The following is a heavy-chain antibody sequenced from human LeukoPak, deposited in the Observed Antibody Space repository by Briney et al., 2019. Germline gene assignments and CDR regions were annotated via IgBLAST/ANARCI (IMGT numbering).Heavy chain of an antibody. V-gene: IGHV4-39*01. D-gene: IGHD3-9*01. J-gene: IGHJ4*02. CDR3: ARAGYDILTGPLHPFDY. CDR1: GGSISSSSYY. Sequence: SETLSLTCTVSGGSISSSSYYWGWIRQPPGKGLEWIGSIYYSGSTYYNPSLKSRVTISVDTSKNQFSLKLSSVTAADTAVYYCARAGYDILTGPLHPFDYWGQGTLVTVSS. CDR2: IYYSGST.